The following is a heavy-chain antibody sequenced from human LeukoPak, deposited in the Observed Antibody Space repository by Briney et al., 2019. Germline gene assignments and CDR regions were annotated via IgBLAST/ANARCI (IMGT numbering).Heavy chain of an antibody. V-gene: IGHV3-23*01. Sequence: QSGGSLRLSCAASGFTFSSYAMNWVRQAPGKGLEWVSTISGSGGDTYYADSVKGRFTISRDNSKNTLYLQMNSLRAGDTAVYYCARGAQTVAATDNWFDPWGQGTLVTVSS. CDR3: ARGAQTVAATDNWFDP. CDR1: GFTFSSYA. CDR2: ISGSGGDT. D-gene: IGHD6-13*01. J-gene: IGHJ5*02.